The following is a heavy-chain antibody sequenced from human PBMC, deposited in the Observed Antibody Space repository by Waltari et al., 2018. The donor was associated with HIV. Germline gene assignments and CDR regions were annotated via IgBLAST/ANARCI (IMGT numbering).Heavy chain of an antibody. CDR2: ISGSGGST. V-gene: IGHV3-23*01. Sequence: EVQVLESGGALVQPGGSVRPSCAASGLTFRKYGMSWVRQAPGKGLEWVSTISGSGGSTYYADSVKGRFTVSRDNSKNTLYLQMNSLRAEDTAVYFCVKEHQYSHSWYSYYGMDVWGQGTTVTVSS. D-gene: IGHD6-13*01. CDR1: GLTFRKYG. J-gene: IGHJ6*02. CDR3: VKEHQYSHSWYSYYGMDV.